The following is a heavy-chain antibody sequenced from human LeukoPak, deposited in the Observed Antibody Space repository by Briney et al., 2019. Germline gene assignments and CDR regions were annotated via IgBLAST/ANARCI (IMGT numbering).Heavy chain of an antibody. CDR2: IKQDGSEK. Sequence: GGSLRLSCAASGFTFSSYWMSWVRQAPGKGLEWVANIKQDGSEKYYVDSVKGRFTISRDNAKNSLYLQMKSLRAEDAAVYYCARIGRGHDAFDIWGEGTMVTVSS. D-gene: IGHD3-10*01. J-gene: IGHJ3*02. CDR1: GFTFSSYW. CDR3: ARIGRGHDAFDI. V-gene: IGHV3-7*01.